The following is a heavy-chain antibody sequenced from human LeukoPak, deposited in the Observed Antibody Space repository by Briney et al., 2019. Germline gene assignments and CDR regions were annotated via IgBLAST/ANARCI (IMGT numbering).Heavy chain of an antibody. CDR3: ARDPLYCSSTSCFFDY. D-gene: IGHD2-2*01. CDR1: GFTFSSYS. V-gene: IGHV3-21*01. CDR2: ISSSSSYI. Sequence: GGSLRLSCAASGFTFSSYSMNWVRQAPGKGLEWVSSISSSSSYIYYADSVKGRFTISRDNAKNSLYLQMNSLRAEDTAVYYCARDPLYCSSTSCFFDYWGQGTLVTVSS. J-gene: IGHJ4*02.